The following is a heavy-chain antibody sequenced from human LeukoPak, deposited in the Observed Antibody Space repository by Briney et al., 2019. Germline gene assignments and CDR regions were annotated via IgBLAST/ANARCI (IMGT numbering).Heavy chain of an antibody. CDR3: ARGWRSSSWYGYAFDI. D-gene: IGHD6-13*01. CDR1: GGSISTYY. J-gene: IGHJ3*02. Sequence: SETLSLTCTVSGGSISTYYWSWIRQPPGKGLEWIGYIYHSGSTNYNPSLKSRVTISIDTSKNQFSLKLSSVTAADTAVYYCARGWRSSSWYGYAFDIWGQGTMVTVSS. CDR2: IYHSGST. V-gene: IGHV4-59*12.